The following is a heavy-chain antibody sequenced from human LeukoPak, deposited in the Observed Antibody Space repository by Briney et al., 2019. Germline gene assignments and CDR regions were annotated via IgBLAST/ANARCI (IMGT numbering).Heavy chain of an antibody. D-gene: IGHD6-13*01. J-gene: IGHJ4*02. V-gene: IGHV1-18*01. CDR3: ARDREMEQQLVRIDY. CDR2: ISAYNGNT. CDR1: GYTFTSYG. Sequence: ASVKVSCKASGYTFTSYGISWVRQAPGQGLEWMGWISAYNGNTNYAQKLQGRVTMTTDTSTSTAYMELRSLRSDDTAVYYCARDREMEQQLVRIDYWGQETLVTVSS.